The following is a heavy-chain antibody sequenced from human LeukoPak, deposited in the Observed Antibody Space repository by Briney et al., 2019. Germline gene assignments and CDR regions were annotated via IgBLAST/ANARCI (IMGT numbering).Heavy chain of an antibody. CDR1: GFTFSSYW. CDR3: ARDPYYYDFWSGYYTLFDY. J-gene: IGHJ4*02. Sequence: AGGSLRLSCAASGFTFSSYWMHWVRQAPGKGLVWVSRINSDGSSTSYADSVKGRFTISRDNARNTLYLQMNSLRAEDTAVYYYARDPYYYDFWSGYYTLFDYWGQGTLVTVSS. V-gene: IGHV3-74*01. D-gene: IGHD3-3*01. CDR2: INSDGSST.